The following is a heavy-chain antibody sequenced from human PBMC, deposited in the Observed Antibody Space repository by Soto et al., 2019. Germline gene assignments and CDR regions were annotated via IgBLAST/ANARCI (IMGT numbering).Heavy chain of an antibody. CDR3: AKDRRGPDGDYNPIHYYYCGMDV. V-gene: IGHV3-30*18. Sequence: QVQLVESGGGVVQPGRSLRLSCAASGFTFRSYGMHWVRQAPGKGLEWVAVISYDGSNKYYADSVKGRFTISRDNSKNTLYLQMNSLRAEDTAVYYCAKDRRGPDGDYNPIHYYYCGMDVWGQGTTVTVSS. J-gene: IGHJ6*02. D-gene: IGHD4-17*01. CDR1: GFTFRSYG. CDR2: ISYDGSNK.